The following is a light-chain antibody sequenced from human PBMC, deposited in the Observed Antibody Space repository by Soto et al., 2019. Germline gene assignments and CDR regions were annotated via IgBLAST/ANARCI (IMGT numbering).Light chain of an antibody. J-gene: IGKJ1*01. CDR1: QSVSGSY. CDR3: QRYGSTPT. Sequence: IVLTQSPGTLSLSPGERATLSCRASQSVSGSYLAWHQQKPGQAPRLLIYGASSRATGIPDRFTGSGSGTDFTLTISRLEREDFAVYYCQRYGSTPTFGQGTKVDIK. V-gene: IGKV3-20*01. CDR2: GAS.